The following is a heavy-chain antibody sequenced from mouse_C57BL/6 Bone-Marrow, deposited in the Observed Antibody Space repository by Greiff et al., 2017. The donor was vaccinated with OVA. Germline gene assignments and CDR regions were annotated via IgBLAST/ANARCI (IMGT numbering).Heavy chain of an antibody. CDR2: INPYNGGT. V-gene: IGHV1-19*01. J-gene: IGHJ2*01. Sequence: EVQLQQSGPVLVKPGASVKMSCKASGYTFTDYYMNWVKQSHGKSLEWIGVINPYNGGTSYNQKFKGKATLTVDKSSSTAYMELNSLTSEDSAVYYCAKFPITTVVADYWGQGTTLTVSS. D-gene: IGHD1-1*01. CDR3: AKFPITTVVADY. CDR1: GYTFTDYY.